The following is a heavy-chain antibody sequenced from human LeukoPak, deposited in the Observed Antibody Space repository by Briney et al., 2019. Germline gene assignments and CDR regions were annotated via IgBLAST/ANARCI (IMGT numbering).Heavy chain of an antibody. Sequence: SVKVSCKASGGTFSSYAISWVRQAPGQGLEWMGGIIPIFGTANYAQKFQGRVTITADESTSTAYMELSSLRSEDTAVYYCARPNIRYQLLPLNFDYWGQGTLVTVSS. CDR3: ARPNIRYQLLPLNFDY. D-gene: IGHD2-2*01. J-gene: IGHJ4*02. CDR2: IIPIFGTA. V-gene: IGHV1-69*13. CDR1: GGTFSSYA.